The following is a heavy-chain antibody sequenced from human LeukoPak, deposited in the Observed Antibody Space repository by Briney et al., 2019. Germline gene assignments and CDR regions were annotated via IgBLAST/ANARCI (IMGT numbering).Heavy chain of an antibody. D-gene: IGHD6-6*01. V-gene: IGHV3-53*01. CDR3: AIGSSSSAPDY. J-gene: IGHJ4*02. CDR1: GFTVSPNY. Sequence: PGGSLRLSCAASGFTVSPNYMNWVRQAPGKRLEWVSVIYTDDATYYADSVKGRFTISRDHSKNTLYLQMNSLRDEDTAVYYCAIGSSSSAPDYWGQGTLVTVSS. CDR2: IYTDDAT.